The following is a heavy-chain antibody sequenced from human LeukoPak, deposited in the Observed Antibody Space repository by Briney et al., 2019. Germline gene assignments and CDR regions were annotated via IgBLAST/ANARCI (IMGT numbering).Heavy chain of an antibody. CDR2: IWYDGSNK. V-gene: IGHV3-33*01. Sequence: GGSLILSCAASGFTFSSYGMNWVRQAPGKGLEWVAVIWYDGSNKYYVDSVKGRFTISRDNSKNTLYLQMNSLRAEDTAVYFCARDSGWNAFDIWGQGTMVTVSS. J-gene: IGHJ3*02. CDR3: ARDSGWNAFDI. CDR1: GFTFSSYG. D-gene: IGHD6-19*01.